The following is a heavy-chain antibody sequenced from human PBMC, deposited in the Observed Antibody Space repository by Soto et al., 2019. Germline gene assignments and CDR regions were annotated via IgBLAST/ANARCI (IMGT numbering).Heavy chain of an antibody. CDR3: AHRLAGSTTVWNTGIFDY. V-gene: IGHV2-5*02. CDR1: GLSLTTSGVG. J-gene: IGHJ4*02. CDR2: IYWDDDK. Sequence: QITLKESGPTLVKPTQTLTLTCTFSGLSLTTSGVGVGWIRQPPGKALEWLAFIYWDDDKRYNPTLGSRLTIQKDTAKNQVVLTMTNMDPVDTATYFCAHRLAGSTTVWNTGIFDYWGQGTLVTVSS. D-gene: IGHD1-1*01.